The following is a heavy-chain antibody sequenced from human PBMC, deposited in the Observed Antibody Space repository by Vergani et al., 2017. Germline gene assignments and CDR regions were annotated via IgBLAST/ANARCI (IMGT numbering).Heavy chain of an antibody. CDR3: ARDREDDNSSWFYYAMDG. CDR2: ISPYNGNT. CDR1: GYTFTSYY. Sequence: QVQLVQSGAEVKKPGASVKVSCKASGYTFTSYYMHWVRQAPGQGLEWMGWISPYNGNTNYAQKLQGRVTMTTDTSTSTAYMELRSLRSDDTAVFYCARDREDDNSSWFYYAMDGWGQGTTVTVSS. V-gene: IGHV1-18*04. D-gene: IGHD6-13*01. J-gene: IGHJ6*02.